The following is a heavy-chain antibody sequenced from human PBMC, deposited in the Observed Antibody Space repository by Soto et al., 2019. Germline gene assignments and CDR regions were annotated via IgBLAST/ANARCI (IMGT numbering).Heavy chain of an antibody. CDR1: GLTLSNYA. CDR2: ISSSGDST. Sequence: GGSLRLSCAASGLTLSNYAMSWVRQAPGKGLEWVSAISSSGDSTYYADSVEGRFTISRDNSKNTLYLQMNSLRAEDTAVYYCAKDPNFCFGGGYGPFDYWGQGTLVTGSS. D-gene: IGHD3-3*01. J-gene: IGHJ4*02. V-gene: IGHV3-23*01. CDR3: AKDPNFCFGGGYGPFDY.